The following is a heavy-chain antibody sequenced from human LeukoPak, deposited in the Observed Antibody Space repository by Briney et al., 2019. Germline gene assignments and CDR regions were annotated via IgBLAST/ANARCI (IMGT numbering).Heavy chain of an antibody. CDR1: GFAVISNY. D-gene: IGHD6-19*01. Sequence: PGGSLRISCAASGFAVISNYMNWVRQAPGKGLVWVSVIYSGGSTYYADSVKGRFTISRDNFKNTLYLQMNSLRAEDTAVYYCASPGGWYDDGKYLQHWGQGTLVTVAS. V-gene: IGHV3-53*01. J-gene: IGHJ1*01. CDR3: ASPGGWYDDGKYLQH. CDR2: IYSGGST.